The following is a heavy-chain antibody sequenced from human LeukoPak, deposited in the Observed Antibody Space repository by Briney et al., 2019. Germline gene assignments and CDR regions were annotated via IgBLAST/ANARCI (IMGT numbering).Heavy chain of an antibody. V-gene: IGHV3-64D*06. J-gene: IGHJ4*02. D-gene: IGHD3-9*01. Sequence: PGGSLRLSCSASGFTFSSYAMHWVRQDPGKGLEYVSAISSNGGSTYYADSVKGRFTISRDNSKNTLYLQMSSLRAEDTAVYYCVKDSDLVLTGYLFDYWGQGTLVTVSS. CDR3: VKDSDLVLTGYLFDY. CDR1: GFTFSSYA. CDR2: ISSNGGST.